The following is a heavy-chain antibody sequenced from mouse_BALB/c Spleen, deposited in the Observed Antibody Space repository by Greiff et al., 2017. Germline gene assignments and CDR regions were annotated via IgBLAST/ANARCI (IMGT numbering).Heavy chain of an antibody. CDR1: GYTFTSYW. J-gene: IGHJ2*01. Sequence: QVHVKQSGAELARPGASVKLSCKASGYTFTSYWMQWVKQRPGQGLEWIGAIYPGDGDTRYTQKFKGKATLTADKSSSTAYMQLSSLASEDSAVYYCARDWDWDVPYWGQGTTLTVSS. V-gene: IGHV1-87*01. CDR2: IYPGDGDT. CDR3: ARDWDWDVPY. D-gene: IGHD4-1*01.